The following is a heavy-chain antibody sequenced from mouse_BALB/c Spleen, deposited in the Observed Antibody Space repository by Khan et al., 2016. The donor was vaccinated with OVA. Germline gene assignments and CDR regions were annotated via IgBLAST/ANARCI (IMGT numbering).Heavy chain of an antibody. CDR1: GYTFTSYT. CDR2: INPSSAYT. V-gene: IGHV1-4*01. D-gene: IGHD2-4*01. CDR3: ARIYYDYDGYYAMDY. J-gene: IGHJ4*01. Sequence: VQLQQSGAELARPGASVKMSCKASGYTFTSYTMHWVKQRPGQGLEWIGYINPSSAYTNYNQKFKDKATLTADKSSSTAYMQLSSLTSEDSAVXYCARIYYDYDGYYAMDYWGQGTSVTVSS.